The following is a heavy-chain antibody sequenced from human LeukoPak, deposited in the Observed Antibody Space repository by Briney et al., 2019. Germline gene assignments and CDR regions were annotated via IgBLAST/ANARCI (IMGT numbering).Heavy chain of an antibody. Sequence: ASVKVSCKASGYTFTGYYMHWVRQAPGQGLEWMGIINPSGGSTSYAQKFQGRVTMTRDTSTSTVYMELSSLRSEDTAVYYCARDLWGGPPGLGLFDPWGQGTLVTVSS. CDR2: INPSGGST. CDR1: GYTFTGYY. CDR3: ARDLWGGPPGLGLFDP. D-gene: IGHD7-27*01. J-gene: IGHJ5*02. V-gene: IGHV1-46*01.